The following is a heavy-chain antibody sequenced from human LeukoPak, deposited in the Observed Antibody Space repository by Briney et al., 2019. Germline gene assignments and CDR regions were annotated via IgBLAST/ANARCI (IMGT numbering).Heavy chain of an antibody. CDR1: GGSISSSSYY. D-gene: IGHD5-12*01. V-gene: IGHV4-61*05. CDR3: ARRAIQYSGYDHYYYYYMDV. Sequence: SETLSLTCTVSGGSISSSSYYWSWIRQPPGKGLEWIGYIYYSGSTNYNPSLKSRVTISVDTSKNQFSLKLSSVTAADTAVYYCARRAIQYSGYDHYYYYYMDVWGKGTTVTISS. J-gene: IGHJ6*03. CDR2: IYYSGST.